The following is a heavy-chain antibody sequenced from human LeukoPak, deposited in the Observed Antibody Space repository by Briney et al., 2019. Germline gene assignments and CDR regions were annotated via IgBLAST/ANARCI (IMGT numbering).Heavy chain of an antibody. V-gene: IGHV4-39*07. CDR1: GGSISSSGYY. CDR2: MYYSGST. D-gene: IGHD3-22*01. Sequence: PSETLSLTCTVSGGSISSSGYYWGWIRQPPGKGLEWIGTMYYSGSTFYNPSLKSRVTISVDTSKNQFSLKLSSVTAADTAVYYCARALLQVRTMRVVVTGYYFDYWGQGTLVTVSS. J-gene: IGHJ4*02. CDR3: ARALLQVRTMRVVVTGYYFDY.